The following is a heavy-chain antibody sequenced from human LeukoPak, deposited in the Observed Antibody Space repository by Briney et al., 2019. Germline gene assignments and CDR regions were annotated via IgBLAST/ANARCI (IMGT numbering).Heavy chain of an antibody. D-gene: IGHD4-11*01. CDR3: ARAIRPLYSNYSNWFDP. J-gene: IGHJ5*02. CDR1: GFTFSSYA. V-gene: IGHV3-30*04. CDR2: ISYDGSNK. Sequence: GGSLRLSCAASGFTFSSYAMHWVRQAPGKGLEWVAVISYDGSNKYYADSVKGRFTISRDNSKNTLYLQMNSLRAEDTAVYYCARAIRPLYSNYSNWFDPWGQGTLVTVSS.